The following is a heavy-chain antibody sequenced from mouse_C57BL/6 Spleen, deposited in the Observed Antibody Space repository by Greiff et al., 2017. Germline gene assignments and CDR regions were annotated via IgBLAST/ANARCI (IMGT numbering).Heavy chain of an antibody. V-gene: IGHV1-19*01. Sequence: EVQLQQSGPVLVKPGASVKMSCKASGYTFTDYYMNWVKQSHGKSLEWIGVINPYNGGTSYNQKFKGKATLTVDKSSSTAYMELNSLTSEDSAVYFCAREGGRGYAMDYWGQGTAVTVSS. CDR1: GYTFTDYY. D-gene: IGHD3-3*01. CDR2: INPYNGGT. CDR3: AREGGRGYAMDY. J-gene: IGHJ4*01.